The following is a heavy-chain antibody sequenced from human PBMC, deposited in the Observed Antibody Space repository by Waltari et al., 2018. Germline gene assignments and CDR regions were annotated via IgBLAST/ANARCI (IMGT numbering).Heavy chain of an antibody. V-gene: IGHV1-69*13. J-gene: IGHJ4*02. CDR3: ARDTGVRYSSGSYGYYFDY. CDR1: GGTFSSYA. CDR2: IIPIFGTA. D-gene: IGHD6-19*01. Sequence: QVQLVQSGAEVKKPGSSVKVSCKASGGTFSSYAISWVRQAPGQGLEWMGGIIPIFGTANYAQRCQGRVTITADESTSTAYMELRSLRSEDTDGYYGARDTGVRYSSGSYGYYFDYGGQGTRVTVSS.